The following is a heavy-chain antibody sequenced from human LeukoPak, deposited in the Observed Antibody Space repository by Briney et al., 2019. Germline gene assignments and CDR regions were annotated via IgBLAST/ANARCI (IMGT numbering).Heavy chain of an antibody. CDR2: IYTSGST. D-gene: IGHD4-11*01. CDR1: GGSIGSSY. CDR3: ARVKLTTVTPHDY. Sequence: SETLSLTCTVSGGSIGSSYWSWIRQPAGKGLEWIGRIYTSGSTYYNPSLKSRITMSVDTSKNQLSLKLSSVTAADTAIYYCARVKLTTVTPHDYWGQGTLVTVSS. J-gene: IGHJ4*02. V-gene: IGHV4-4*07.